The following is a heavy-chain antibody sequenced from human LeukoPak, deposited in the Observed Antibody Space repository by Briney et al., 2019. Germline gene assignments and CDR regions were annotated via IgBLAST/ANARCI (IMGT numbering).Heavy chain of an antibody. CDR2: IYYSGST. D-gene: IGHD2-15*01. CDR1: GGSISSRSCC. V-gene: IGHV4-39*07. CDR3: ARGGGGTSTGMDV. J-gene: IGHJ6*02. Sequence: SETLSLTCTVSGGSISSRSCCWGWIRQPPGKGLEWIGTIYYSGSTYHNPSLKSRVTISVDTAGSQFSLQLTSVTDADTAVYYCARGGGGTSTGMDVWGQGTTVTVSS.